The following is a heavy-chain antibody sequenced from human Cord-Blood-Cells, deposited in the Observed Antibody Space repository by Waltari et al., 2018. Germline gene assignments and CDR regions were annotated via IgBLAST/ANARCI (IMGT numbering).Heavy chain of an antibody. Sequence: QVQLQQWGAGLLKPSETLSLTCAVYGGSFRGYYWSWIRQPPGKGREWIGEINHSGSTNYNPSLKSRVTISVDTSKNQFSLKLSSVTAADTAVYYCARGMTTDYWGQGTLVTVSS. CDR2: INHSGST. CDR1: GGSFRGYY. CDR3: ARGMTTDY. V-gene: IGHV4-34*01. D-gene: IGHD4-4*01. J-gene: IGHJ4*02.